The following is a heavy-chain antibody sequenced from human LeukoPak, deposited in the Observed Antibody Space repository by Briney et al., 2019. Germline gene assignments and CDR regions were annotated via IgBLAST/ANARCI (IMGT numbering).Heavy chain of an antibody. CDR1: GFTFSTFS. D-gene: IGHD3-22*01. J-gene: IGHJ6*02. V-gene: IGHV3-21*01. CDR2: IGSSDTYI. Sequence: PGGSLRLSCAASGFTFSTFSMNWVRQAPGKGLEWVTYIGSSDTYIYYADSVKGRFTISRDNAKNSLYLQMNSLRAEDTAVYYCARGDYFHSSGYYYVSHYYYGMDVWGHGTTVTVSS. CDR3: ARGDYFHSSGYYYVSHYYYGMDV.